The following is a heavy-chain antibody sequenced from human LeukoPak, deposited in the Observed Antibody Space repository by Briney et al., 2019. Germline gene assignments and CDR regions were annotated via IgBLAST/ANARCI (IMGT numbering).Heavy chain of an antibody. CDR3: ARDAEYYYGSGSYSSGIDV. V-gene: IGHV4-31*03. D-gene: IGHD3-10*01. Sequence: SETLSLTCTVSGGPISSGGYYWSWIRQHPGKGLEWIGYIYYSGSTYYNPSLKSRVSISVDTSKNQFSLKLSPVTAADTAVYYCARDAEYYYGSGSYSSGIDVWGQGTTVTVSS. CDR2: IYYSGST. CDR1: GGPISSGGYY. J-gene: IGHJ6*02.